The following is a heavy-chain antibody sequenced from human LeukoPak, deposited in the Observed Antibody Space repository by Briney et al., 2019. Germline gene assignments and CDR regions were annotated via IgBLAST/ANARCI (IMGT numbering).Heavy chain of an antibody. Sequence: KPSETLSLTCAVYGGSFSAYYWSWIRQSPGKGLEWIAEIYHDGNINYNPSLKSRVTISVDTSKNQFSLKLSSMTAADTAVYYCASQPGGVTNFFDYWGQGTLVTVSS. D-gene: IGHD2-21*02. CDR2: IYHDGNI. CDR3: ASQPGGVTNFFDY. J-gene: IGHJ4*02. CDR1: GGSFSAYY. V-gene: IGHV4-34*01.